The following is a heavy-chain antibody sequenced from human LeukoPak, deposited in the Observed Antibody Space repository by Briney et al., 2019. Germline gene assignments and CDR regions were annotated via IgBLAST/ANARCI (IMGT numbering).Heavy chain of an antibody. CDR3: ARMTTVTSAC. CDR1: GFTFSAYA. Sequence: GGSLRLSCAASGFTFSAYAMSWVRQAPGKGLEWVSGISLSGGTTYYADSVKGRFTISRDNSKNTQYLQMNSLRAEDTAVYYCARMTTVTSACWGQGTLVTVSS. CDR2: ISLSGGTT. J-gene: IGHJ4*02. V-gene: IGHV3-23*01. D-gene: IGHD4-17*01.